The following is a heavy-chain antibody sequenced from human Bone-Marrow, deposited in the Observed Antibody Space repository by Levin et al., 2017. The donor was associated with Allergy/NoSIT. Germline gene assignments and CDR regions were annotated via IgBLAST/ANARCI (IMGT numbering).Heavy chain of an antibody. CDR3: AKGTGYYRSNWYFDL. J-gene: IGHJ2*01. V-gene: IGHV3-30*18. CDR1: GFTFSSYG. CDR2: ISYDGSNK. D-gene: IGHD3/OR15-3a*01. Sequence: GGSLRLSCAASGFTFSSYGMHWVRQAPGKGLEWVAVISYDGSNKYYADSVKGRFTISRDNSKNTLYLQMNSLRAEDTAVYYCAKGTGYYRSNWYFDLWGRGTLVTVSS.